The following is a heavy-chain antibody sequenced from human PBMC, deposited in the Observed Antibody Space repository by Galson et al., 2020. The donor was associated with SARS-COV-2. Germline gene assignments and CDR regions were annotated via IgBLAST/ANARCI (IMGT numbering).Heavy chain of an antibody. CDR3: ARGDYDFWSGSYFDY. CDR2: IYYSGST. J-gene: IGHJ4*02. V-gene: IGHV4-39*07. CDR1: GGSISSSSYY. Sequence: LSLTCTVSGGSISSSSYYWGWIRQPPGKGLEWIGSIYYSGSTYYNPSLKSRVTISVDTSKNQFSLKLSSVTAADTAVYYCARGDYDFWSGSYFDYWGQGTLVTVSS. D-gene: IGHD3-3*01.